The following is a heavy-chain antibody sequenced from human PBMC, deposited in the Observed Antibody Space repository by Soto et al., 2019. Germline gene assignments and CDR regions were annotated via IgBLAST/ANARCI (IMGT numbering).Heavy chain of an antibody. V-gene: IGHV1-8*01. CDR3: ARGGPAAGFDL. CDR1: GYTFTTND. Sequence: QVQLVQSGAEVKKPGASVKVSCEASGYTFTTNDIDWVRQASGQGLEWMGWMKPSTGDSGYAQDFQGRITMPRDTATSTAYMELSSLRSEDTAVYYCARGGPAAGFDLWGQGTLVTVSS. CDR2: MKPSTGDS. J-gene: IGHJ4*02. D-gene: IGHD2-2*01.